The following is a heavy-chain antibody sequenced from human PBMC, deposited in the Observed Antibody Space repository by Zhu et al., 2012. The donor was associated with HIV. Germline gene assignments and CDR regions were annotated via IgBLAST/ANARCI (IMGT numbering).Heavy chain of an antibody. CDR1: GGTISSSSSF. CDR3: VKTRTNGWYSYAFHV. V-gene: IGHV4-39*01. J-gene: IGHJ3*01. D-gene: IGHD6-19*01. CDR2: AYYGGTT. Sequence: QVLLQESGPGLVKPSETLSLTCSVSGGTISSSSSFWGWVRQTPGKGLEWIGSAYYGGTTYYTPSLMSRLTISVDTSKNQCSLRLSSVTAADTGPYYCVKTRTNGWYSYAFHVWAKEEWSPSLQ.